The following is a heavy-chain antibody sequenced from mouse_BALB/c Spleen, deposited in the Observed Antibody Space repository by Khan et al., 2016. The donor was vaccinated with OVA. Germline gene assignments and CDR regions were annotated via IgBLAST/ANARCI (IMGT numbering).Heavy chain of an antibody. CDR2: ISTYYGDV. CDR3: AGGAGGSRFAY. CDR1: GYTFTDFT. Sequence: QVRLQQSGAELVRPGVSVKISCKGSGYTFTDFTIHWVKQSHALSLEWIGVISTYYGDVTYNQKFKGKATMTVDKSSSTTYMELARLTSEDSAIYDGAGGAGGSRFAYWGQGTLVTVSA. J-gene: IGHJ3*01. V-gene: IGHV1S137*01.